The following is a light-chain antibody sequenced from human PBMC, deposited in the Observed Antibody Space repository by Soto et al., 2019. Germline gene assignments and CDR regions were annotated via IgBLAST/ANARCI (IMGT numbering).Light chain of an antibody. CDR2: GAS. J-gene: IGKJ4*01. Sequence: ESVLTQSPGTLSLSPGERATLSCRASQSVSSSSLAWYQQKPGQAPRLLIYGASSRATGIPDRFSGSGSATDFTLTISRLEPEDFAVYYCQQYGTSPLTFGGGTKVDLK. CDR1: QSVSSSS. CDR3: QQYGTSPLT. V-gene: IGKV3-20*01.